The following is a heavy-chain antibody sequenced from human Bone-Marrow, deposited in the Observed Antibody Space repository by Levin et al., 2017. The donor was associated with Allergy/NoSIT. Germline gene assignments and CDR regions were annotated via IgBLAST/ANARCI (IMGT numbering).Heavy chain of an antibody. Sequence: GGSLRLSCAASGFTFSSYEMNWVRQAPGRGLEWVSYISSSGTINYADSVKGRFTISRNNARNSLYLQMNSLRAEDTAIYYCASVVTTTYHAFDIWGQGTMVTVSS. D-gene: IGHD2-21*02. V-gene: IGHV3-48*03. J-gene: IGHJ3*02. CDR3: ASVVTTTYHAFDI. CDR2: ISSSGTI. CDR1: GFTFSSYE.